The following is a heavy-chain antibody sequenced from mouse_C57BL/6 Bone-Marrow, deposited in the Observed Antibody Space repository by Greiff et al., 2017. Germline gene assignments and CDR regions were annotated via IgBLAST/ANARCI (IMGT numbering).Heavy chain of an antibody. D-gene: IGHD2-4*01. V-gene: IGHV5-6*01. J-gene: IGHJ2*01. CDR2: ISSGGSST. CDR1: GFTFSSYG. CDR3: ARLGITTGFDY. Sequence: EVQLQESGGDLVKPGGSLKLSCAASGFTFSSYGMSWVRQTPDKRLEGVATISSGGSSTYYPDSVKGRFTISRYNAKNPLYLQMSSLKSEDTAMYYCARLGITTGFDYWGQGTTLTVSS.